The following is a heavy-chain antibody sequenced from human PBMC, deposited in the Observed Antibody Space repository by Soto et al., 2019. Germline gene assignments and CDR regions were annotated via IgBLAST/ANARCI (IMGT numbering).Heavy chain of an antibody. Sequence: EASVKVSCKASGYTFTSYYMHWVRQAPGQGLEWMGIINPSGGSTSYAQKFQGRVTMTRDTSTSTVYMELSSLRSEDTAVYYCARASTVEMAYYYGMDVWGQGTTVTVSS. CDR3: ARASTVEMAYYYGMDV. J-gene: IGHJ6*02. D-gene: IGHD3-3*02. V-gene: IGHV1-46*01. CDR1: GYTFTSYY. CDR2: INPSGGST.